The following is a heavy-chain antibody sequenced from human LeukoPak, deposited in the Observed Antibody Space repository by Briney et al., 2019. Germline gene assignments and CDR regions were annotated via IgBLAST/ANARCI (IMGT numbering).Heavy chain of an antibody. Sequence: QAGGSLRLSCAASGFTFSSYEMNWVRQAPGKGLEWVAGISGSGGSTFNADSMKGRFTISRDNSKNMLYLQMNSLTAEDTAVYYCAKDRYSSGYGIIDYWGQGTLVTVSS. CDR1: GFTFSSYE. D-gene: IGHD5-18*01. CDR3: AKDRYSSGYGIIDY. V-gene: IGHV3-23*01. J-gene: IGHJ4*02. CDR2: ISGSGGST.